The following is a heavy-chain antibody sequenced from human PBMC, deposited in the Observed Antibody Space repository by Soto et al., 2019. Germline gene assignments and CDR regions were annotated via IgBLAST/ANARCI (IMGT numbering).Heavy chain of an antibody. CDR3: DRYTYTSRYSYYGMDV. D-gene: IGHD2-2*02. V-gene: IGHV3-49*03. J-gene: IGHJ6*02. CDR1: GFTFSDYA. CDR2: VRSKAYGGTK. Sequence: PGGSLRLSCTTSGFTFSDYAICWFRQAPGKGLEWVGVVRSKAYGGTKDYAASVKGRFDISRDDSKSIAYLQMNSVTTEDTGVYFCDRYTYTSRYSYYGMDVWGHGTTVTV.